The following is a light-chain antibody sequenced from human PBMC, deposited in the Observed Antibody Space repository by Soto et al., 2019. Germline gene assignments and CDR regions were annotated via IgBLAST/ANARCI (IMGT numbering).Light chain of an antibody. CDR1: QSVLYSPSNNNY. CDR3: RQYARAPFT. J-gene: IGKJ2*01. CDR2: CAS. V-gene: IGKV4-1*01. Sequence: IVMTQSPDSLAVSLGERATINCKSSQSVLYSPSNNNYLACFQQKPGQPPKLLIYCASTRESGAPDRFSGSGSGPDYPLTIIIVDAEDVSVYYCRQYARAPFTFRQATKLHIK.